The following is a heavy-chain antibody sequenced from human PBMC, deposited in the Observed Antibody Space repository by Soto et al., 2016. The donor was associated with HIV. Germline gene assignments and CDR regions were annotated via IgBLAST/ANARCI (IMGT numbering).Heavy chain of an antibody. D-gene: IGHD5-12*01. J-gene: IGHJ4*02. CDR2: LYGDGRT. CDR3: LGAGGSSY. V-gene: IGHV3-66*01. Sequence: EVQLVESGGGLVQPGGPVRLSCAASGITVSNNHITWVRQAPGKGLEWVSTLYGDGRTHYTDSVKDRFIISRDNSKNTVYLQMSSLTVEDTSVYYCLGAGGSSYWGPGTLVSVSS. CDR1: GITVSNNH.